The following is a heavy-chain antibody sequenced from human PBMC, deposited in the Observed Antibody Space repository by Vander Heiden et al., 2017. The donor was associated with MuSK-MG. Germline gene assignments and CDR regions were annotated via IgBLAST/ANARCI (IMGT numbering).Heavy chain of an antibody. J-gene: IGHJ5*02. CDR2: ISYAGSTK. CDR3: AGGGGYDLGDWFDP. V-gene: IGHV3-30*04. Sequence: QVQLVESGGGVVQPGRSLRLSCAASGFTFRSYAMHWVRQAPGKGLEWVAVISYAGSTKYYEDSVKGRLTISRDNSKNTLYLEMNSLRAEDTAVYYCAGGGGYDLGDWFDPWGQGTLVTVSS. CDR1: GFTFRSYA. D-gene: IGHD3-22*01.